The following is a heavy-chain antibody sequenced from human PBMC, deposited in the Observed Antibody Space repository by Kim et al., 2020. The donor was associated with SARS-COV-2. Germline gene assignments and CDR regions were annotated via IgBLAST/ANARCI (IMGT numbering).Heavy chain of an antibody. CDR3: ASSIVATGVVAFDI. CDR1: GGSISSSSYY. Sequence: SETLSLTCTVSGGSISSSSYYWGWIRQPPGKGLEWIGSIYYSGSTYYNPPLKSRVTISVDTSKNQFSLKLSSVTAADTAVYYCASSIVATGVVAFDIWGQGTMVTVSS. V-gene: IGHV4-39*01. J-gene: IGHJ3*02. CDR2: IYYSGST. D-gene: IGHD5-12*01.